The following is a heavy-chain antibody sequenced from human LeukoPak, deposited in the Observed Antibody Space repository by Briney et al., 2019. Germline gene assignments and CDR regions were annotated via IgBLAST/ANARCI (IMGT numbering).Heavy chain of an antibody. V-gene: IGHV3-30-3*01. CDR3: ARDDCSSTSCYTFGSYYYYGMDV. Sequence: GRSLRLSCAASGFTFSTYAMHWVCQAPGKGLEWVALISYDGSNKYYADSVKGRFTISRDNAKNSLYLQMNSLRAEDTAVYYCARDDCSSTSCYTFGSYYYYGMDVWGQGTTVTVSS. J-gene: IGHJ6*02. CDR1: GFTFSTYA. D-gene: IGHD2-2*02. CDR2: ISYDGSNK.